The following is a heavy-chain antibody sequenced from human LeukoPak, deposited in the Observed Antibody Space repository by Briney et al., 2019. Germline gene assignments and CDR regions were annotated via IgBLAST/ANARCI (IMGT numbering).Heavy chain of an antibody. J-gene: IGHJ6*03. Sequence: KSSQTLSLTRTVSGGPIYSYYWSWIRQTAGKGLEWIGRLYPGVSPNYNPSLKSRVTMSVDTSKKQFALKLNTVTAADTAVYYCARLRFYDSTGYSPGHYMDVWGKGTTVTVSS. CDR3: ARLRFYDSTGYSPGHYMDV. V-gene: IGHV4-4*07. D-gene: IGHD3-22*01. CDR1: GGPIYSYY. CDR2: LYPGVSP.